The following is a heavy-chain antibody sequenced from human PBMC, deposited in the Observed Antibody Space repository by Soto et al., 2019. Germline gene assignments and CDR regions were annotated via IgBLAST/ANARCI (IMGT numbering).Heavy chain of an antibody. J-gene: IGHJ6*03. Sequence: SETLSLTCTVSGGSISSYYWSWIRQPPGKGLEWIGYIYYSGSTNYNPSLKSRVTISVDTSKNQFSLKLSSVTAADTAVYYCARDSLGYDVWSGYYGDYYYIDVWGKGTTVTVSS. D-gene: IGHD3-3*01. CDR2: IYYSGST. CDR3: ARDSLGYDVWSGYYGDYYYIDV. CDR1: GGSISSYY. V-gene: IGHV4-59*01.